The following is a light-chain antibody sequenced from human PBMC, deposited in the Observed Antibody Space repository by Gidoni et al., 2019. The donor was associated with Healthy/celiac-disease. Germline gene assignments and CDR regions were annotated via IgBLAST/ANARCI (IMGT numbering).Light chain of an antibody. CDR2: DVS. Sequence: QSALTQPASVSGSPGQSITISCTAPSSDFGGYTYVSWYQQQPVKAPKLMIYDVSNRPSGVSNRFSGSKSGNTASLTISGLQAEDEADYYCSSYTSSSTVVFGGGTKLTVL. CDR1: SSDFGGYTY. J-gene: IGLJ2*01. CDR3: SSYTSSSTVV. V-gene: IGLV2-14*03.